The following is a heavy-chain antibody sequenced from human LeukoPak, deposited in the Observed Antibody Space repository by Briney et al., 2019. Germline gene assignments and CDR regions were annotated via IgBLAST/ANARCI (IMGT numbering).Heavy chain of an antibody. CDR2: INHSGST. Sequence: ETLSLTCAVYGGSFSGYYWSWIRQPPGKGLEWIGEINHSGSTNYNPSLKSRVTLSVDTSKNQFSLKLTSVTAADTAVYYCARDGYSTPDVWGQGTTVTVSS. D-gene: IGHD6-13*01. CDR1: GGSFSGYY. CDR3: ARDGYSTPDV. J-gene: IGHJ6*02. V-gene: IGHV4-34*01.